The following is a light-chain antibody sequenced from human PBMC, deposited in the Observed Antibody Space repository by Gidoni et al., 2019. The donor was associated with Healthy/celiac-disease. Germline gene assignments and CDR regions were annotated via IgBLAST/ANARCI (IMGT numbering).Light chain of an antibody. J-gene: IGKJ1*01. V-gene: IGKV4-1*01. CDR2: WAS. Sequence: DIVMTQSPDSLAVSLGERATINCKSSQSVLYSSNNKNYLAWYQQKPGQPPKPLIYWASTRESGVPDRFSGSGSGTDFTLTISSLQAEDVAVYYCQQYYSTSGAFGQGTKVEIK. CDR1: QSVLYSSNNKNY. CDR3: QQYYSTSGA.